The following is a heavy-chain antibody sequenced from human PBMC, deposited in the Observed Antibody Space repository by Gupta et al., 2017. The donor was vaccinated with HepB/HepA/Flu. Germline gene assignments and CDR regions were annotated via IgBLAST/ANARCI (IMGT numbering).Heavy chain of an antibody. CDR3: AREDYGGTYYFDY. J-gene: IGHJ4*02. CDR2: ISSSGSTI. Sequence: EVQLVESGGGWVQPGGSLRLSCAASGFTFSSYEMNWVRQAPGKGLEWVSYISSSGSTIYYADSVKGRFTISRDNAKNSLYLQMNSLRAEDTAVYYCAREDYGGTYYFDYWGQGTLVTVSS. V-gene: IGHV3-48*03. CDR1: GFTFSSYE. D-gene: IGHD4-23*01.